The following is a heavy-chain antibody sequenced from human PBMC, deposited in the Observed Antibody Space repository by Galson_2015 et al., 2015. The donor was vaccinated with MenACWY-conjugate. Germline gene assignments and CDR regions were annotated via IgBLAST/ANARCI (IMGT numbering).Heavy chain of an antibody. CDR1: YASITSSDYY. CDR2: VFYNGTT. Sequence: SETLSLTCTASYASITSSDYYGAWIRQSPGKGLEWIGTVFYNGTTYYNPSLKSRVTISVDTYKNQIFLNLSSATAADTALYYCARESSYCSGGTCGYFWGQGTLVPSP. CDR3: ARESSYCSGGTCGYF. V-gene: IGHV4-39*07. D-gene: IGHD2-15*01. J-gene: IGHJ4*02.